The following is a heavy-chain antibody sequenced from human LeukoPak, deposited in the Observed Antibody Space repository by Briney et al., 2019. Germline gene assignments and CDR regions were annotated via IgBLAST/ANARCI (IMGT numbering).Heavy chain of an antibody. J-gene: IGHJ4*02. CDR2: ISGSGGST. Sequence: GGSLRLSCAASGFTFSSYAMSWVRQATGEGLEWLSAISGSGGSTYYADSVKGRFTISRDDSKNTLYLQMNSLRAEDTAVYYCAKRDYSSGWYAPDYWGQGTLVTVSS. CDR1: GFTFSSYA. V-gene: IGHV3-23*01. CDR3: AKRDYSSGWYAPDY. D-gene: IGHD6-19*01.